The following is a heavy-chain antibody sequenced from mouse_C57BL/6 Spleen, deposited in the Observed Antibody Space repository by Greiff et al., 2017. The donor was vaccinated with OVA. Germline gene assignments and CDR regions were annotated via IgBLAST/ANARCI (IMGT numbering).Heavy chain of an antibody. V-gene: IGHV2-6-1*01. CDR1: GFSLTSYG. J-gene: IGHJ4*01. D-gene: IGHD2-4*01. CDR2: IWSDGST. CDR3: ARHYDYDGVDY. Sequence: QVHVKQSGPGLVAPSQSLSITCTVSGFSLTSYGVHWVRQPPGKGLEWLVVIWSDGSTTYNSALKSRLSISKDNSKSQVFLKMNSLQTDDTAMYYCARHYDYDGVDYWGQGTSVTVSS.